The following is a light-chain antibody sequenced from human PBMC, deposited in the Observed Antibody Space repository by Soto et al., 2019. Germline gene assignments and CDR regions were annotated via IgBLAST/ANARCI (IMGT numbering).Light chain of an antibody. CDR3: HHYSSSPPWT. CDR1: QSVSSNY. Sequence: EIVLTQAPGTLSLSPGERATLSCRASQSVSSNYLAWYQQKPGQAPRLLVYGASSRATGIPDRFSGSGSGTDFTLTISRLEPEDFAVYYCHHYSSSPPWTFGQGT. CDR2: GAS. J-gene: IGKJ1*01. V-gene: IGKV3-20*01.